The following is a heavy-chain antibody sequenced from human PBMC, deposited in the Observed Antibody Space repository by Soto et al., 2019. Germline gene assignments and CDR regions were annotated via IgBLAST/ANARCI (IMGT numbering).Heavy chain of an antibody. D-gene: IGHD3-10*01. Sequence: QVQLQESGPGLVKPSQTLSLTCTVIGGSIRSPNFSWSWIRQHPGKGPEWIGNIYYNGTTTYSPSLEPRLTXSXAXXTNHFSLTFKSVTAADTAVYYCTRVAPLWFGELSQWCQGTLVTVSS. V-gene: IGHV4-31*03. CDR3: TRVAPLWFGELSQ. J-gene: IGHJ4*02. CDR2: IYYNGTT. CDR1: GGSIRSPNFS.